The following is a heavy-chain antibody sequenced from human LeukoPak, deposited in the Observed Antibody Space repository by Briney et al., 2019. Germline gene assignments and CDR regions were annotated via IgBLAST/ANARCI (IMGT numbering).Heavy chain of an antibody. CDR2: INHSGST. CDR3: ARVYCSNSYDYWYFDL. J-gene: IGHJ2*01. CDR1: GGSFSGYY. D-gene: IGHD6-13*01. Sequence: PSETLSLTCAVYGGSFSGYYWSWIRQPPGKGLEWIGEINHSGSTNYNPSLKSRVTISVDTSKNQFSLKLSSVTAADTAVYYCARVYCSNSYDYWYFDLWGRGTLVTVSS. V-gene: IGHV4-34*01.